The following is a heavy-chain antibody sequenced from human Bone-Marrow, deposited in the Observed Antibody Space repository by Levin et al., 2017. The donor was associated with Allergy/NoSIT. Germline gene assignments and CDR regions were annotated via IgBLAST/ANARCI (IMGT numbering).Heavy chain of an antibody. CDR3: AKNGSISVAGRDYYGMDV. CDR1: GITFSNYA. J-gene: IGHJ6*02. V-gene: IGHV3-23*01. CDR2: ISGSGIAT. Sequence: PGGSLRLSCAASGITFSNYAMTWVRQAPGKGLEWVSSISGSGIATYYADSVKGRFTISRDNSKNTLYLQMNSLRAEDTAIYFCAKNGSISVAGRDYYGMDVWGQGTTVTVSS. D-gene: IGHD6-19*01.